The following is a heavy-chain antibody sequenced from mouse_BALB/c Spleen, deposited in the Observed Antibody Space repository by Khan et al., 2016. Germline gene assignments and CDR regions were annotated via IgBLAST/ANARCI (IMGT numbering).Heavy chain of an antibody. Sequence: QVPLQQSGAELMKPGASVKISCKATGYTFSSYWIEWIKQRPGHGLEWIGEILPGSGSDTYNEKFKGKATFTADTSSNTVYMQLSSLTSEDSAVDYCARWLLVAMDYWGQGTSVTVSS. CDR1: GYTFSSYW. D-gene: IGHD2-3*01. J-gene: IGHJ4*01. CDR2: ILPGSGSD. V-gene: IGHV1-9*01. CDR3: ARWLLVAMDY.